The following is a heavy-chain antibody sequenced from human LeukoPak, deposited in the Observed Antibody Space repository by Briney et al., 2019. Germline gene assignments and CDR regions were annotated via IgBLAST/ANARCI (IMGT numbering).Heavy chain of an antibody. Sequence: PGRSLILYCRASGVIFGEHAMSWVLQAPGKRLEWVGFIRSKAYGGTTEYAASVKGRFTISRDDPKSIAYLQMNSLKTEDTAFYYCTRGPILLWIHNGMDVWGQGTTVTVSS. V-gene: IGHV3-49*04. CDR1: GVIFGEHA. D-gene: IGHD2-21*01. J-gene: IGHJ6*02. CDR3: TRGPILLWIHNGMDV. CDR2: IRSKAYGGTT.